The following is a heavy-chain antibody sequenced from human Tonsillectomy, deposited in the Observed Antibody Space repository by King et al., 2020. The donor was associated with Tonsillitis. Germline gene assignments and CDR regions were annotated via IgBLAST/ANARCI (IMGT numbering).Heavy chain of an antibody. V-gene: IGHV3-49*04. D-gene: IGHD4-17*01. CDR2: IRSKAYGGTT. J-gene: IGHJ4*02. CDR1: GLTFGDYA. Sequence: VQLVESGGGLVQPGRSLRLSCTASGLTFGDYAMSWVRQAPGKGLEWVGFIRSKAYGGTTEYAASVKGRFTISRDDSKSIAYLQMNSLKTEDTAVYYCTRDDYGDYVYWGQGTLVTVSS. CDR3: TRDDYGDYVY.